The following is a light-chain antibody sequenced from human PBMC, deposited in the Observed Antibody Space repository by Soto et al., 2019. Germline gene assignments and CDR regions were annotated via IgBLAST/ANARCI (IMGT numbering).Light chain of an antibody. CDR3: ASWDDSLSSPV. Sequence: QPVLTQPPSASGTPGQRVTISCSGSSSNIGSRYVDWYQQFPGTAPKLLIYKNDQRPSGVPDRLSGSTSCTSAALAISGVLSEDEDDYYCASWDDSLSSPVLGGGTKLTVL. CDR2: KND. CDR1: SSNIGSRY. V-gene: IGLV1-47*01. J-gene: IGLJ2*01.